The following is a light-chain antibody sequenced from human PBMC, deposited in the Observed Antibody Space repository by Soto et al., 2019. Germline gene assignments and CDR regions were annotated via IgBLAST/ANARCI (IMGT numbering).Light chain of an antibody. Sequence: DIPMTQSPSSLSASVGDRVTITCRASQSISSYLNWYQQKPGKAPKVLIYAASSLQSGVPSRFSGSGSGTDFTLTISNLQPEDFATYYCQQSYSFGQGTKVEIK. CDR2: AAS. V-gene: IGKV1-39*01. CDR3: QQSYS. CDR1: QSISSY. J-gene: IGKJ1*01.